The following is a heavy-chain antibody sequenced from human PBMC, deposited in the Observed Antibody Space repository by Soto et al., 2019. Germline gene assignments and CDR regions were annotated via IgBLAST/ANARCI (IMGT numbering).Heavy chain of an antibody. V-gene: IGHV1-3*01. D-gene: IGHD3-3*01. CDR3: ARARVFGVVSIEFDP. J-gene: IGHJ5*02. CDR1: GYTFTSYA. Sequence: ASGKVSCKASGYTFTSYAMHWVRQAPGQRLEWMGWINAGNGNTKYSQKFQGRVTITRDTSASTAYMELSSLRSEDTAVYYCARARVFGVVSIEFDPWGQGTLVTVSS. CDR2: INAGNGNT.